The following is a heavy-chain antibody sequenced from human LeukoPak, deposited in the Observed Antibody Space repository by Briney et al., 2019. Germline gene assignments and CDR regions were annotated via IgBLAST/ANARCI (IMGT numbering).Heavy chain of an antibody. CDR2: ISGSGGST. V-gene: IGHV3-23*01. Sequence: GGSLRLSCAASGFTFSSHAMSWVRQAPGKGLEWVSAISGSGGSTYYADSVKGRFTISRDNSKNTLYLQMNSLRAEDTAVYYCAILSALGLFDYWGQGTLVTVSS. J-gene: IGHJ4*02. CDR1: GFTFSSHA. D-gene: IGHD7-27*01. CDR3: AILSALGLFDY.